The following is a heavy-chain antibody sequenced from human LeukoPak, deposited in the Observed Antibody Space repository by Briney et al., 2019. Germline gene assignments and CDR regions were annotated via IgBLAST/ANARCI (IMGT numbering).Heavy chain of an antibody. V-gene: IGHV4-39*07. J-gene: IGHJ4*02. D-gene: IGHD5-18*01. CDR1: GGSISSSYYY. CDR3: VRDAGYGIDH. CDR2: IYSSGST. Sequence: SETLSLTCTVSGGSISSSYYYWGWIRQPPGKGLEWIGSIYSSGSTYYNPSLKSRVTISVDTSKNQFSLKLSSVTAADTAVYYCVRDAGYGIDHWGQGTLVSVSS.